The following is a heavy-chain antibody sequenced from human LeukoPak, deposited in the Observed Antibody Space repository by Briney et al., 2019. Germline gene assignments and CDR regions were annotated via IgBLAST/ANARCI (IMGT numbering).Heavy chain of an antibody. Sequence: GGSLRLSCAASGFTFSSYSMNWVRQAPGKGLEWVSYISSSSSTIYYADSVKGRFTISRDNAKNSLYLQMNSLRAEDTAVYYCARVDKLLWFGELSDLFDYWGQGTLVTVSS. J-gene: IGHJ4*02. CDR2: ISSSSSTI. CDR1: GFTFSSYS. V-gene: IGHV3-48*04. D-gene: IGHD3-10*01. CDR3: ARVDKLLWFGELSDLFDY.